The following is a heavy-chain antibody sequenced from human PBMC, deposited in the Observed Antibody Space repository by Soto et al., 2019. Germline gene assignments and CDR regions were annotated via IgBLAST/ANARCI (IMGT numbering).Heavy chain of an antibody. J-gene: IGHJ6*01. CDR1: GFTFSIYA. Sequence: PGGSLRLSCASSGFTFSIYAMSWVRQAPGKGLDWVSAISGSGGSTYYADSVKGRFTISIDNSKNTLYLQMNSLRAEDTAVYYCAKDRYDFWSPRRSDVWGQGTTVTVSS. D-gene: IGHD3-3*01. CDR2: ISGSGGST. CDR3: AKDRYDFWSPRRSDV. V-gene: IGHV3-23*01.